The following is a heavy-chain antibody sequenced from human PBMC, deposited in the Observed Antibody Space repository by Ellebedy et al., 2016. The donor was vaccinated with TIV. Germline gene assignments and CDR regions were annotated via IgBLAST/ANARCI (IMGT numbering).Heavy chain of an antibody. CDR2: IIPIFGTA. J-gene: IGHJ6*02. CDR3: ARGIQLELNYYYYGMDV. CDR1: GGTFSSYA. Sequence: SVKVSCXASGGTFSSYAISWVRQAPGQGLEWMGGIIPIFGTANYAQKFQGRVTITADESTSTAYMELSSLRSEDTAVYYCARGIQLELNYYYYGMDVWGQGTTVTVSS. D-gene: IGHD1-1*01. V-gene: IGHV1-69*13.